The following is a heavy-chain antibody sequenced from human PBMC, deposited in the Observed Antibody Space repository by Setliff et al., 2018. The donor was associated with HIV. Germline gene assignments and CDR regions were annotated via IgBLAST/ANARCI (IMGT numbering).Heavy chain of an antibody. D-gene: IGHD6-19*01. CDR3: ARGRYSSGWYKDAFDI. CDR1: GGSTSSGSYY. J-gene: IGHJ3*02. CDR2: IYTSGNT. Sequence: SETLSLTCTVSGGSTSSGSYYWSWIRQPAGKGLEWIGRIYTSGNTNYNPSLKSRVTISADTSKKQFSLKLNSVTAADTAVYYCARGRYSSGWYKDAFDIWGQGTMVTVS. V-gene: IGHV4-61*02.